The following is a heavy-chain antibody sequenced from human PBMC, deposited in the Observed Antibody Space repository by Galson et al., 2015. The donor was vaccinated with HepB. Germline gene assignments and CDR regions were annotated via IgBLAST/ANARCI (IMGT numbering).Heavy chain of an antibody. Sequence: SVKVSCKASGYTFTSYGISWVRQAPGQGLEWMGWISAYNGNTNYAQKLQGRVTMTTDTSTSTAYMELRSLRSDDTAVYYCARGAYSSGWYVRYDAFDIWGQGTMVTVSS. CDR2: ISAYNGNT. V-gene: IGHV1-18*01. D-gene: IGHD6-19*01. J-gene: IGHJ3*02. CDR3: ARGAYSSGWYVRYDAFDI. CDR1: GYTFTSYG.